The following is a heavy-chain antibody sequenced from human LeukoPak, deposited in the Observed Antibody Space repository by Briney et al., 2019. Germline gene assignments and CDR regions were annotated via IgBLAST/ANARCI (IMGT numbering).Heavy chain of an antibody. V-gene: IGHV3-7*01. CDR1: GFTFSSYW. D-gene: IGHD2-2*01. Sequence: PGGSLRLSCAASGFTFSSYWMSWVRQAPGKGLEWVANIKQDGSEKYYVDSVKGRFTISRDNAKNSLYLQMNSLRAEDTAVYYCARHIVVVPAYYLDYWGQGTLVTVSS. CDR2: IKQDGSEK. CDR3: ARHIVVVPAYYLDY. J-gene: IGHJ4*02.